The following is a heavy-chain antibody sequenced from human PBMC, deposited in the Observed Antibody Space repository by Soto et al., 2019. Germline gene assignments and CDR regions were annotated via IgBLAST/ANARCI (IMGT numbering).Heavy chain of an antibody. J-gene: IGHJ2*01. CDR1: GGSISSSSYY. CDR2: IYYSGST. D-gene: IGHD4-17*01. V-gene: IGHV4-39*01. Sequence: QLQLQESGPGLVKPSETLSLTCTVSGGSISSSSYYWGWIRQPPGKGLEWIGSIYYSGSTYYNPSLKSRVTISVDTSKNQFSLKLSSVTAADTAVYYCARLYGDDWYFDLWGRGTLVTVSS. CDR3: ARLYGDDWYFDL.